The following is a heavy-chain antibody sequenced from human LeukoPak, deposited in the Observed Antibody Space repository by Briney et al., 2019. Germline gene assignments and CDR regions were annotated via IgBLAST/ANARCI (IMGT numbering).Heavy chain of an antibody. D-gene: IGHD6-19*01. CDR1: GFTFSSYG. J-gene: IGHJ4*02. V-gene: IGHV3-21*01. CDR3: ARDGRGAVASDY. CDR2: ISSSSSYI. Sequence: GGSLRLSCAASGFTFSSYGMNWVRQAPGKGLEWVSSISSSSSYIYYADSVKGRLTISRDNAKNSLYLYMNGLIAEDTAVYYCARDGRGAVASDYWGQGTLLTVSS.